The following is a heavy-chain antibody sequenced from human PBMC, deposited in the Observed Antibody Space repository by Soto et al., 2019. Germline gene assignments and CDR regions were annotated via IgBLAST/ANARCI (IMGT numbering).Heavy chain of an antibody. J-gene: IGHJ4*02. CDR1: GFTFSHYS. D-gene: IGHD2-15*01. CDR2: ISDSSGTI. V-gene: IGHV3-48*02. CDR3: AALRVVATTTPFALDS. Sequence: GGSLRLSCAASGFTFSHYSMNWVRQAPGKGLEWVSYISDSSGTIYYADSVKGRFTISRDNAKNSLSLQMNSLRDEDTAVYYCAALRVVATTTPFALDSWGQGTLVTVSS.